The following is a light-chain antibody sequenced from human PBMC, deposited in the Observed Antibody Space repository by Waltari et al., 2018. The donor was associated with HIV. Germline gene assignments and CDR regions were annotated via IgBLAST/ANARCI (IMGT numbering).Light chain of an antibody. J-gene: IGKJ1*01. Sequence: DIQMTQSPSTLSASVGDRVTITCRASQSISNYLAWYQHKPGKAPRLLIYKTSTLESGVPARFSGSGSGTDFTLTINSLQPDDFATYYCQQYNSYIRTFGQGTKVEIK. CDR1: QSISNY. CDR3: QQYNSYIRT. CDR2: KTS. V-gene: IGKV1-5*03.